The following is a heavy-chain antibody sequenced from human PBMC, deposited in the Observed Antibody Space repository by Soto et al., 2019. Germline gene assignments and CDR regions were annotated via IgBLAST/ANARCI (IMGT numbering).Heavy chain of an antibody. CDR3: ASAVSALEYSRYFDS. J-gene: IGHJ4*02. CDR2: IYYSGST. D-gene: IGHD6-6*01. CDR1: GGSISRYY. Sequence: ETLSLTCTVSGGSISRYYWSWIRQPPGKGLEWIGYIYYSGSTNYNPSLKSRVTISVDTSKNQFSLKLSSVTAADTAVYYCASAVSALEYSRYFDSWGQGTLVTVSS. V-gene: IGHV4-59*08.